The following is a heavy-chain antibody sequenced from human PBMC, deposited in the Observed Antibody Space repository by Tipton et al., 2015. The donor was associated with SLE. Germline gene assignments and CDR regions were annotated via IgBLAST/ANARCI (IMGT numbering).Heavy chain of an antibody. D-gene: IGHD1-1*01. CDR1: GGSLSNYY. CDR3: ARQTDDSPSKVHDF. CDR2: VHSSGRT. V-gene: IGHV4-4*07. J-gene: IGHJ4*02. Sequence: LRLSYTVSGGSLSNYYWSWIRQPAGKGLEWIGRVHSSGRTHYSPSLSSRVTVSVDTSKNQFSLTLSSVTAADTAVYYCARQTDDSPSKVHDFWGQGTLVTVSS.